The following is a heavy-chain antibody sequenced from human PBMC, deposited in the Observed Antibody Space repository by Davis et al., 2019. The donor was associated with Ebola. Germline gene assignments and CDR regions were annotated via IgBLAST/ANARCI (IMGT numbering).Heavy chain of an antibody. CDR2: ISAYNGNT. J-gene: IGHJ4*02. CDR1: GYTFTSYG. D-gene: IGHD6-6*01. CDR3: AREIAARPIDY. V-gene: IGHV1-18*01. Sequence: AASVKVSCKASGYTFTSYGISWVRQAPGQGLEWMGWISAYNGNTNYAQKLQGRVTMTTDTSTSTAYMGLRSLRSDDTAVYYCAREIAARPIDYWGQGTLVTVSS.